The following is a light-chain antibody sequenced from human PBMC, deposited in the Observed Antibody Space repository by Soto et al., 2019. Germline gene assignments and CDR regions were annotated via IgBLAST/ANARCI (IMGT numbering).Light chain of an antibody. CDR1: QSISRW. Sequence: DIQMTQSPSTLSASVGDSVTITSRASQSISRWLAWYQQXPGKATQTLIYDASTLRSGAPTRFSGGGSGKEFTITISSLQPDDVATDYCQQYKNYSTFGQGTRLEIK. J-gene: IGKJ5*01. CDR2: DAS. V-gene: IGKV1-5*01. CDR3: QQYKNYST.